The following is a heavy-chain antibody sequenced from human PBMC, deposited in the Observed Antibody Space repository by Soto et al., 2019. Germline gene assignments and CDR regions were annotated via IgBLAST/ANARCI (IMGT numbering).Heavy chain of an antibody. CDR1: GYNFNGYY. CDR3: AKVISTIGSKQWLAQTKHQALDY. J-gene: IGHJ4*02. D-gene: IGHD6-19*01. Sequence: HVNLVQSGAELKEPGASVKVSCKASGYNFNGYYIHWVRQAPGQELEWMGWMNPNTGGANYAQKFQGKVIMPIATSLSTAYLELRSLTSDDTAVYYCAKVISTIGSKQWLAQTKHQALDYGGQGTLVTV. V-gene: IGHV1-2*02. CDR2: MNPNTGGA.